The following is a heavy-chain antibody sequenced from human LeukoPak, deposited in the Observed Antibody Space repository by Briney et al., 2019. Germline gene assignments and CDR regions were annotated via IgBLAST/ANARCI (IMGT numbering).Heavy chain of an antibody. J-gene: IGHJ3*01. CDR1: GGSISSDY. CDR3: ASHYFDDAFDV. V-gene: IGHV4-59*08. CDR2: IYYSGST. D-gene: IGHD3-10*01. Sequence: PSETLSLTCTVSGGSISSDYWSWLRQPPGKGLEWIGYIYYSGSTNYNPSLKSRVTISVDTSNNQFSLKLSSVTAADTAVYYCASHYFDDAFDVWGQGTMVTVSS.